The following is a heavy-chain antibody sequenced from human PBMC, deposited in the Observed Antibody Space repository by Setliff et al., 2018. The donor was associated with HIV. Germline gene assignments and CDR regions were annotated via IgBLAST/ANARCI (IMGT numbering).Heavy chain of an antibody. CDR3: ASSNYDSSFDY. CDR2: INHSGST. CDR1: GGSFSGYY. V-gene: IGHV4-34*01. D-gene: IGHD3-22*01. Sequence: PSETLSLTCAVYGGSFSGYYWSWIRQPPEKGLEWIGEINHSGSTNYNPSLKSRVNISVDTSKTQFSLKLTSVTAADTAVYYCASSNYDSSFDYWGQGTLVTVSS. J-gene: IGHJ4*02.